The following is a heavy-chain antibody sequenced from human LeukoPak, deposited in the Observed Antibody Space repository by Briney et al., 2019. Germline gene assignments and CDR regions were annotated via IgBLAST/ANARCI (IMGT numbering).Heavy chain of an antibody. CDR1: GFTFSSYS. Sequence: GSLRLSCAASGFTFSSYSMNWVRQAPGKGLEWVSYISSSSSTIYYADSVKGRFTISRDNAKNSLYLQMNSLRAEDTAVYYRAGGWELPPDAFDIWGQGTMVTVSS. CDR3: AGGWELPPDAFDI. CDR2: ISSSSSTI. V-gene: IGHV3-48*01. J-gene: IGHJ3*02. D-gene: IGHD1-26*01.